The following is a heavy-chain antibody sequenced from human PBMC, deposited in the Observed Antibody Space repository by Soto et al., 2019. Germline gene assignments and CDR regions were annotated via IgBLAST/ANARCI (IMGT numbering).Heavy chain of an antibody. J-gene: IGHJ4*02. Sequence: SETLSLTCAVYGGSFSGYYWSWIRQPPGKGLEWIGEINHSGSTNYNPSLKSRVTISVDTSKNQFSLKLSSVTAADTAVYYCARDPFGPIAAAGYYFDYWGQGTLVTVSS. V-gene: IGHV4-34*01. CDR1: GGSFSGYY. CDR2: INHSGST. D-gene: IGHD6-13*01. CDR3: ARDPFGPIAAAGYYFDY.